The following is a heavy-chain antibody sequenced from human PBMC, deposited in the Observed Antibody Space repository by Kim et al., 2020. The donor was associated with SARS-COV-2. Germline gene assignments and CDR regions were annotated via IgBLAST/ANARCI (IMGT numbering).Heavy chain of an antibody. CDR3: ARSSTAAMRGFDY. CDR2: INHSGST. J-gene: IGHJ4*02. CDR1: GGSFSGYY. V-gene: IGHV4-34*01. D-gene: IGHD2-2*01. Sequence: SETLSLTCAVYGGSFSGYYWSWIRQPPGKGPEWIGEINHSGSTNYNPSLKSRVTISLDTSKHQFSLKLSSVTAAATAVYYCARSSTAAMRGFDYWGQRTLVTVSS.